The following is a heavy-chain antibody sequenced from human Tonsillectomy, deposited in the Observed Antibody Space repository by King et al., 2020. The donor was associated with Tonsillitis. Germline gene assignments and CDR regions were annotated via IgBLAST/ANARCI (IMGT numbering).Heavy chain of an antibody. V-gene: IGHV1-8*02. D-gene: IGHD2-15*01. CDR1: GYIFTNYD. J-gene: IGHJ4*02. CDR2: MNPNSGNT. CDR3: TRSVGYCTGCSYYHLDY. Sequence: QLVQSGAEVKKPGASVKGSCKASGYIFTNYDINWVRQATGQGLEWMRWMNPNSGNTGYAQKFQGRVTMTRDTSISTAYMELSTIRSEDTAVYYCTRSVGYCTGCSYYHLDYWGQGTLVTVSS.